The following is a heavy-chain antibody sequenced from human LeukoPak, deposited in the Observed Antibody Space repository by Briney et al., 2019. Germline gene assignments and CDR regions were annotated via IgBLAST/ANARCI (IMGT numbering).Heavy chain of an antibody. Sequence: GGSLRLSCAASGFTFSSYAMHWVRQAPGKGLEWVAVISYDGSNKYYADSVKGRFTISRDNSKNTLYLQMNSLRAEDTAVYYCAGKGDYYGSGSDWFDPWGQGTLVTVSS. CDR2: ISYDGSNK. CDR3: AGKGDYYGSGSDWFDP. V-gene: IGHV3-30*04. J-gene: IGHJ5*02. CDR1: GFTFSSYA. D-gene: IGHD3-10*01.